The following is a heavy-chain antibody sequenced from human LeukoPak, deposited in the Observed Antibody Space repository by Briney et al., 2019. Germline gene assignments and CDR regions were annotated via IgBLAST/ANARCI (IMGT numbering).Heavy chain of an antibody. CDR2: INPNGGGT. Sequence: ASVKVSCKASGYTFTGYYLHWLRQAPGQGLEWMGWINPNGGGTNYAQKFQGRVTMTRDTSISTAYMELKSLRSDDTAVYYCAAEIYGGNTDCCTFDFWGPGTSVTVSS. D-gene: IGHD4-23*01. CDR3: AAEIYGGNTDCCTFDF. CDR1: GYTFTGYY. J-gene: IGHJ3*01. V-gene: IGHV1-2*02.